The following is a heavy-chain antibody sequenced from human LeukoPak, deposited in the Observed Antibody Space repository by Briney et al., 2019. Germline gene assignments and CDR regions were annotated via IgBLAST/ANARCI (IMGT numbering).Heavy chain of an antibody. J-gene: IGHJ6*03. V-gene: IGHV1-8*03. CDR2: LNPNNGKT. D-gene: IGHD2-2*01. CDR1: GYTFTNYD. Sequence: ASVKVSCMASGYTFTNYDLNWVRQATGQGLEWMGWLNPNNGKTGYEQKFQGRVSITRDTSVSTAYMELSSLRSEDTGVYYCARRARDCSRTSCFNYYYYTDVWGKGTTVTVSS. CDR3: ARRARDCSRTSCFNYYYYTDV.